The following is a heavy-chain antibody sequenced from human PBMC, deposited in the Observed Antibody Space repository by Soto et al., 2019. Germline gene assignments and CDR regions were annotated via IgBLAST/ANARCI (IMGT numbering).Heavy chain of an antibody. CDR1: GYTFTSYY. V-gene: IGHV1-46*01. J-gene: IGHJ4*02. CDR2: INPSGGST. Sequence: QVQLVQSGAEVKKPGASVKVSCKASGYTFTSYYMNWVRQAPGQGLEWMGIINPSGGSTSYAQKFQGRVTMSRDTSTSTVYMELSSLRSEDTAVYYCARDRDYYDSSGQRGLCDYWCQGTLVTVSS. D-gene: IGHD3-22*01. CDR3: ARDRDYYDSSGQRGLCDY.